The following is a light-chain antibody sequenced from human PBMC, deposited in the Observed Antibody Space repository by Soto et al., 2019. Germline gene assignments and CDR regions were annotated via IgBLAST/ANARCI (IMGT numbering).Light chain of an antibody. J-gene: IGKJ1*01. Sequence: DIQMTQSPSILSASVGDRVTITCRASQRIDTWLAWYQQKPGTAPKLLIYKATTLQSGVPSRFSGSGSGTDFTLTISRLEPEDFAVYYCQQYGSSPRWTLGQGTKVDIK. CDR3: QQYGSSPRWT. CDR2: KAT. CDR1: QRIDTW. V-gene: IGKV1-5*03.